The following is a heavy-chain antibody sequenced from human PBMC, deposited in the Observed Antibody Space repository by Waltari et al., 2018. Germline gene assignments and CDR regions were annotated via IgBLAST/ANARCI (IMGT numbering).Heavy chain of an antibody. CDR2: ISYSGTT. Sequence: QVQLQESGPGLVKPSQTLSLTCIVSGGSISSGDYYWNWIRQPPGKGLEWIGYISYSGTTYYNPSLKSRITLSVDTSKNHFSLKLNSVTAADTAVYYCARGVTIFGVAIDYWGQGTLVTVSS. V-gene: IGHV4-30-4*01. J-gene: IGHJ4*02. CDR1: GGSISSGDYY. D-gene: IGHD3-3*01. CDR3: ARGVTIFGVAIDY.